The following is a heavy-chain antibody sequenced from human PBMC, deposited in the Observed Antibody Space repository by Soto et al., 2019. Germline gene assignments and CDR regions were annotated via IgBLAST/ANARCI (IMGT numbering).Heavy chain of an antibody. Sequence: PGESLKISCKGSGYIFSSYWIGWVRLMPGKGLEWMRIVYPCASDTRYSPSFQGQVTISADKSISTAYLQWSSLKASDAAMYYCARSLPRMRGLLFDYWGLGTLVTVSS. CDR3: ARSLPRMRGLLFDY. D-gene: IGHD5-18*01. V-gene: IGHV5-51*01. CDR2: VYPCASDT. CDR1: GYIFSSYW. J-gene: IGHJ4*02.